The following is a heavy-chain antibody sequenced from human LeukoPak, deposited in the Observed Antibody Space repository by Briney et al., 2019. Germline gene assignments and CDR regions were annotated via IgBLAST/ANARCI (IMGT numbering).Heavy chain of an antibody. J-gene: IGHJ6*02. CDR1: GYTFSSYA. D-gene: IGHD3-10*01. Sequence: GGSLRLSCAASGYTFSSYAMSWVRQAPGKGLEWVSGISGSGGSIYYADSVKGRLTISRDNSKNTVYLQMNSLRAEDTAVYYCARDNGVTAVYNYGMDVWGQGTTVTVSS. V-gene: IGHV3-23*01. CDR2: ISGSGGSI. CDR3: ARDNGVTAVYNYGMDV.